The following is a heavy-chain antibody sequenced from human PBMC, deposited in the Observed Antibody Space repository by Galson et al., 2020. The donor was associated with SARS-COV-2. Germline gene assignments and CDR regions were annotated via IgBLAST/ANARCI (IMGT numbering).Heavy chain of an antibody. V-gene: IGHV4-61*02. CDR2: VYTTGGT. CDR3: ATASSRRLKPPGYLDH. J-gene: IGHJ4*02. CDR1: GGSISSRNFY. Sequence: SETLSLTCTVSGGSISSRNFYWIWIRQSPAKGLQWIGRVYTTGGTIYNPSLKGRVTMSVDTSRNQFSLQLKSLTAADTAIYYCATASSRRLKPPGYLDHWGQGARGTGSS.